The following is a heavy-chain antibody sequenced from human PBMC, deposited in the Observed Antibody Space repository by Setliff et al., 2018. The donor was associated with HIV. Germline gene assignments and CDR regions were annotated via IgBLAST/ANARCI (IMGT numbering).Heavy chain of an antibody. V-gene: IGHV1-69*13. CDR1: GGTFSSYA. J-gene: IGHJ6*03. CDR3: ARAGMEPYYYYYYMDV. D-gene: IGHD1-1*01. Sequence: SVKVSCKASGGTFSSYAISWVRQAPGQGLEWMGAIIPIFGTANYAQKFQGRVTITADESTSTAYMELSSLRSEDTAVYYCARAGMEPYYYYYYMDVWGKGTTVTVSS. CDR2: IIPIFGTA.